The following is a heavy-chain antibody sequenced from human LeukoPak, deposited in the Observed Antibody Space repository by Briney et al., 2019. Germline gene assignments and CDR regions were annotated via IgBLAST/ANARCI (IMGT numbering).Heavy chain of an antibody. J-gene: IGHJ4*02. Sequence: ASVKVSCKASGYTFTSYYMHWVRQAPGQGLEWMGIINPSSGRANYAQRFHGRVTMTRDTSTSTVYMYLSSLRSEDTAMGYCARDPVTGYFDYWGQGTLVTVSS. CDR2: INPSSGRA. D-gene: IGHD1-20*01. CDR3: ARDPVTGYFDY. CDR1: GYTFTSYY. V-gene: IGHV1-46*01.